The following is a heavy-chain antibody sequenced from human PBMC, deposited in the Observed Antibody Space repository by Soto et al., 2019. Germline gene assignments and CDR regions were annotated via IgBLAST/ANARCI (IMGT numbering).Heavy chain of an antibody. J-gene: IGHJ6*02. CDR2: IIPIFGKA. CDR1: GGTFSSYA. CDR3: ASRFPYYFDSSGFAPLDV. D-gene: IGHD3-22*01. Sequence: QVQLVQSGAGVKKPGSSVKVSCKASGGTFSSYAISWVRQAPGQGLEWMGGIIPIFGKAHYAQKVQGRVTMTADKSTSTAYMELSSLRSEDTAVYYCASRFPYYFDSSGFAPLDVWGQGTMVTVSS. V-gene: IGHV1-69*06.